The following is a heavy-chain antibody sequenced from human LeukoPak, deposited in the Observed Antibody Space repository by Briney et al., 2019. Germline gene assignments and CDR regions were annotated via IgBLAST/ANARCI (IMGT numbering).Heavy chain of an antibody. D-gene: IGHD4-17*01. CDR3: ARIPSSTVTISEVAFDI. J-gene: IGHJ3*02. CDR2: INHSGST. CDR1: GGSISSYY. V-gene: IGHV4-34*01. Sequence: SETLSLTCTVSGGSISSYYWSWIRQPPGKGLEWIGEINHSGSTNYNPSLKSRVTISVDTSKNQFSLKLSSVTAADTAVYYCARIPSSTVTISEVAFDIWGQGRMVTVSS.